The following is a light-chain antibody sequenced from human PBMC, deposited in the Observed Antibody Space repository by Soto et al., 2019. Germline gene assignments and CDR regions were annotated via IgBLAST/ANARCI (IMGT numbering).Light chain of an antibody. Sequence: DIQMTQSPSTLSASVGDRVTITCRASQSISNWLAWYQQKPGKAPKLLIYKASSLESGVPSRFSGSGSGTEFTLTINSLQPDYFATYYCQQYNNYWTFGQGTKVEIK. CDR3: QQYNNYWT. CDR2: KAS. V-gene: IGKV1-5*03. CDR1: QSISNW. J-gene: IGKJ1*01.